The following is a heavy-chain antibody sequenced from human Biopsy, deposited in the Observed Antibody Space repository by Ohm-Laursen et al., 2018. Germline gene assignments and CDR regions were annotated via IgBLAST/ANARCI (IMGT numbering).Heavy chain of an antibody. Sequence: SLRLSCAASGFSVSSYDMNWVRQAPGKGLEWISYISETSSHIYDADSVRGRFTVARDIAKNSLYLQLNSLRVEDTAVYYCARDSSRRAREGGMDVWGQGIAVTVS. V-gene: IGHV3-21*01. CDR1: GFSVSSYD. D-gene: IGHD6-6*01. J-gene: IGHJ6*02. CDR2: ISETSSHI. CDR3: ARDSSRRAREGGMDV.